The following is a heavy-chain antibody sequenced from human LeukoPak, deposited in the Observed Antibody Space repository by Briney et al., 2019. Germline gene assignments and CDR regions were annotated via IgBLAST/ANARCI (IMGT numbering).Heavy chain of an antibody. V-gene: IGHV3-23*01. J-gene: IGHJ5*02. CDR1: GFTFSSYA. CDR3: AKDYSYGYGDYVTWFDP. CDR2: ISGSGGST. Sequence: GGSLRLSCAASGFTFSSYAMSWVRQSPGKGLEWVSAISGSGGSTYYADSVKGRFTISRDNSKNTLYLQMNSLRAEDTAVYYCAKDYSYGYGDYVTWFDPWGQGTLVTVSS. D-gene: IGHD4-17*01.